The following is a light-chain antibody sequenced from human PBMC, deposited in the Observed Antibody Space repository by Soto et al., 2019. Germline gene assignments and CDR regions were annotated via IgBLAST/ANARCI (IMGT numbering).Light chain of an antibody. CDR1: QGIRND. CDR2: AAS. V-gene: IGKV1-6*01. Sequence: AIHMTQYPSSLSASVGDRVTITYRASQGIRNDLGWYQQKPGKAPKLLIYAASSLQSGVPSRFSGSGSGTDFTLTISSLQPEDFATYYCLQDYKYPWTFGQGTKVDIK. J-gene: IGKJ1*01. CDR3: LQDYKYPWT.